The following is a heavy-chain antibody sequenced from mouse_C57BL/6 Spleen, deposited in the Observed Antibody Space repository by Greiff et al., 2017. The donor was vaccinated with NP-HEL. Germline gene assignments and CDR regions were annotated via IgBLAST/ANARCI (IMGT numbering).Heavy chain of an antibody. CDR1: GYSFTGYY. CDR3: ARWGTTVVARRGFAY. CDR2: INPSTGGT. J-gene: IGHJ3*01. V-gene: IGHV1-42*01. Sequence: VQLQQSGPELVKPGASVKISCKASGYSFTGYYMNWVKQSPEKSLEWIGEINPSTGGTTYNQKFKAKATLTVDKSSSTAYMQLKSLTSEDSAVYYCARWGTTVVARRGFAYWGQGTLVTVSA. D-gene: IGHD1-1*01.